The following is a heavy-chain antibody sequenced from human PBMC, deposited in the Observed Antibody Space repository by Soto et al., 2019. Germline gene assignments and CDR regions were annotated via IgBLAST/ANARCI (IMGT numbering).Heavy chain of an antibody. Sequence: ASVKVSCKASGYTFTSYDINWGRQATGQGLEWMGWMNPNSGNTGYAQKFQGRVTMTRNATISTAYMELSSLRSEDTAVYYCATTDVVVPAAILGGMDVWGQGTTVTVSS. CDR1: GYTFTSYD. D-gene: IGHD2-2*02. J-gene: IGHJ6*02. V-gene: IGHV1-8*01. CDR3: ATTDVVVPAAILGGMDV. CDR2: MNPNSGNT.